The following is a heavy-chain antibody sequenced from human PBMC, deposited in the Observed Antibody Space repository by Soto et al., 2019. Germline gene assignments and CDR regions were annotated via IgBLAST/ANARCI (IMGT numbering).Heavy chain of an antibody. CDR3: VKVVTDGDFWSGYYRVDDAFDI. J-gene: IGHJ3*02. CDR1: GFTFSSYG. V-gene: IGHV3-30*18. Sequence: QVQLVESGGGVVQPGRSLRLSCAASGFTFSSYGMHWVRQAPGKGLEWVAVISYAGSNEYYADSVKGRFTISRDNSKNTLYLPMSSLSADDTAVYYCVKVVTDGDFWSGYYRVDDAFDIWGQGTMVTVSS. D-gene: IGHD3-3*01. CDR2: ISYAGSNE.